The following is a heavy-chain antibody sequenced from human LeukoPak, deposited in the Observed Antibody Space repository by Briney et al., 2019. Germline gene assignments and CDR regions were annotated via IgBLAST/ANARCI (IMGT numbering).Heavy chain of an antibody. CDR3: AREVYFDL. CDR1: GGSFSSHY. Sequence: SETLSLTCAVYGGSFSSHYWSWIRQPPGKGLEWIGEINHGGSTNYNPSLRSRVTISVDTSKNQLSLKLSSVTAADTAMYYCAREVYFDLWGRGTLVTVSS. J-gene: IGHJ2*01. CDR2: INHGGST. V-gene: IGHV4-34*01.